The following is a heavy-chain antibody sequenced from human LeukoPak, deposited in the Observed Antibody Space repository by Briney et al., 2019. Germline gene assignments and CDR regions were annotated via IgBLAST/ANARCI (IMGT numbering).Heavy chain of an antibody. D-gene: IGHD3-3*01. J-gene: IGHJ5*02. CDR3: ARGGITIFGVVTDLRFDP. V-gene: IGHV1-2*02. CDR1: GYTFTVYY. CDR2: INPNSGGT. Sequence: ASVKVSCKASGYTFTVYYMHWVRQAPGQGLEWMGWINPNSGGTNYAQKFQGRVTMTRDTSISTAYMELSRLRSDDTAVYYCARGGITIFGVVTDLRFDPWGQGTLVTVSS.